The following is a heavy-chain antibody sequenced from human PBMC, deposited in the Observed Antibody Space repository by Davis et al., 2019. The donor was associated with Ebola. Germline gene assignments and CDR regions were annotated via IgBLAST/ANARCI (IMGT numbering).Heavy chain of an antibody. CDR3: ARDGRHSSRYYDY. CDR1: GFIFSSYV. Sequence: GESLKISCAASGFIFSSYVMSWVRQAPGKGLEWVSYISGSGINYADSVKGRFTISRDNAKNSLYLQMNSLRADDTAVYYCARDGRHSSRYYDYWGQGTLVTVSS. J-gene: IGHJ4*02. V-gene: IGHV3-48*03. CDR2: ISGSGI. D-gene: IGHD6-13*01.